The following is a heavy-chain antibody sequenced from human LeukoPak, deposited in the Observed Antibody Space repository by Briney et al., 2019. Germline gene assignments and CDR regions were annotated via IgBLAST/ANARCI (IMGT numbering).Heavy chain of an antibody. V-gene: IGHV1-18*01. J-gene: IGHJ6*03. CDR3: ARVVGSRLRFLEWDNKYYYYYMDV. D-gene: IGHD3-3*01. CDR1: GYTFTSYG. CDR2: ISAYNGNT. Sequence: ASVKVSCKASGYTFTSYGISWVRQAPGQGLEWMGWISAYNGNTNYAQKLQGRVTMTTDTSTSTAYMELRSLRSDDTAVYYCARVVGSRLRFLEWDNKYYYYYMDVWGKGTTVTVSS.